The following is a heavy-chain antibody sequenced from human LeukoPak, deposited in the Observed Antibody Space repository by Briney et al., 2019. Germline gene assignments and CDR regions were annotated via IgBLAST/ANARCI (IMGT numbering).Heavy chain of an antibody. J-gene: IGHJ4*02. Sequence: GGSLRLSCAASGFTFNIYAMSWVRQAPGKGLEWVSRISASGGGTFYAGSVEGRFIISRDNSKNTLSLQMNSLRAEDTAIYYCAKDKYHDSSGTFDYWGQGTLVTVSS. CDR2: ISASGGGT. CDR3: AKDKYHDSSGTFDY. D-gene: IGHD3-22*01. V-gene: IGHV3-23*01. CDR1: GFTFNIYA.